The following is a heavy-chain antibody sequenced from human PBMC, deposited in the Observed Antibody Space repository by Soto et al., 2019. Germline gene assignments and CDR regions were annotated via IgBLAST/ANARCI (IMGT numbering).Heavy chain of an antibody. D-gene: IGHD3-10*01. Sequence: GGSLRLSCAASGFIFSAYTMTWVRQAPGKGLEWVSSISNSSSYIYYADSVKGRFTISRDNAKNSLYLQMNSLRAEDTALYYCARDLGEVSALWGQGTLVTVSS. CDR2: ISNSSSYI. CDR1: GFIFSAYT. V-gene: IGHV3-21*01. CDR3: ARDLGEVSAL. J-gene: IGHJ4*02.